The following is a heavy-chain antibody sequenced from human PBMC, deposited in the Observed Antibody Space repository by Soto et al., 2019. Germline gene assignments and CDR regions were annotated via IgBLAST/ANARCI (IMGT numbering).Heavy chain of an antibody. CDR2: INPNSGGT. V-gene: IGHV1-2*04. J-gene: IGHJ5*02. Sequence: QVQLVQSGAEVKKPGASVKVSCKASGYTFTGYYMHWVRQAPGQGLEWMGWINPNSGGTNYAKKFQGWVTMTRDTSISTAYMELSRLRSDDTAVYYCARDSKYCSGGSCYSPVWFDPWGQGTLVTVSS. CDR1: GYTFTGYY. D-gene: IGHD2-15*01. CDR3: ARDSKYCSGGSCYSPVWFDP.